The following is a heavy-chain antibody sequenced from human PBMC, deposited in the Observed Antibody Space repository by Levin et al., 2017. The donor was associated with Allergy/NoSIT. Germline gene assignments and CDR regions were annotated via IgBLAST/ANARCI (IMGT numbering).Heavy chain of an antibody. D-gene: IGHD2-15*01. J-gene: IGHJ4*02. V-gene: IGHV3-23*01. CDR1: GFTFSAYA. CDR3: AREVGIIDY. Sequence: PGGSLRLSCAASGFTFSAYAMTWVRQAPGKGLEWVSSISAAGGSIYYSDSVKGRFSISRDNSKNTLFLDMTSLRAEDTAIYYCAREVGIIDYWGQGTLVTVSS. CDR2: ISAAGGSI.